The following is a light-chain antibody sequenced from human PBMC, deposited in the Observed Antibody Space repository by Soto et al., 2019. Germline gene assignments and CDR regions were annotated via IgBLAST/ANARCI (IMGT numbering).Light chain of an antibody. CDR1: QDINVY. CDR3: QHGYVAPYN. Sequence: DIQMTQSPSSLSASVGDRVTITCRASQDINVYLNWYQQKPGEVPKLLIYSASSLHSGVPSRFTGSGSETDFTLTIRSLQPEDFATYHCQHGYVAPYNFGQGTKVDIK. V-gene: IGKV1-39*01. J-gene: IGKJ2*01. CDR2: SAS.